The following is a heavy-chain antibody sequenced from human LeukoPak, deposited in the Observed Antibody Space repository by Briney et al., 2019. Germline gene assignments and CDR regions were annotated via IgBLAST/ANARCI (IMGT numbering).Heavy chain of an antibody. CDR2: ISSSSSYI. CDR1: GFTFSSYS. J-gene: IGHJ4*02. V-gene: IGHV3-21*01. Sequence: GGSLRLSCAASGFTFSSYSMNWVRQAPGKGLEWVSSISSSSSYIYYADSVKGRFTISRDNAKNSLYLQMNSLRAEDTAVYCCARDPRAYYYGSGSYEPSDYWGQGTLVTVSS. CDR3: ARDPRAYYYGSGSYEPSDY. D-gene: IGHD3-10*01.